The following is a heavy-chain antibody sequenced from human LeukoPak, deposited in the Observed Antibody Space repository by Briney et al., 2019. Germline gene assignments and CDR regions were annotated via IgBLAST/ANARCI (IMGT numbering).Heavy chain of an antibody. J-gene: IGHJ4*02. CDR2: SYYSGST. Sequence: SETLSLTCTVSGGSISSYYGSWIRQTPGKGLEWIGDSYYSGSTNYNPSLKSRVTISVDTSKNQFSLKLSSVTAADTAVYYCARHTDIAALSSLNYWGERSLVTVSS. V-gene: IGHV4-59*08. CDR1: GGSISSYY. CDR3: ARHTDIAALSSLNY. D-gene: IGHD6-13*01.